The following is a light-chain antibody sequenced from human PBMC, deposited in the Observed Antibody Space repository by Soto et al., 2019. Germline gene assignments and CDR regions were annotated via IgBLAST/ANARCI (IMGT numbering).Light chain of an antibody. J-gene: IGKJ1*01. CDR3: LQHNTYPWT. Sequence: DLQMTQSPSSLSASVGDRVTITCRASQVIRSELGWYQQKPGRAPKRLIYGVSNLQSGVPSRFSGSASGTEFTLTISSLQPEDSATYYCLQHNTYPWTFGQGTKVEVK. CDR2: GVS. V-gene: IGKV1-17*01. CDR1: QVIRSE.